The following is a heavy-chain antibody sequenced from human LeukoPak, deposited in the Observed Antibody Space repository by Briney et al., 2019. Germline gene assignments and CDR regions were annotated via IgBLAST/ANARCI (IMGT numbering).Heavy chain of an antibody. CDR3: ARDFTLFGMYNWFDP. D-gene: IGHD3-3*01. V-gene: IGHV1-18*01. CDR1: GYSFDSYG. CDR2: VSTYNGDT. J-gene: IGHJ5*02. Sequence: ASVKVFCKASGYSFDSYGINWIRQAPGQGLEWMGCVSTYNGDTNYPQNLQGTLTETTDTSTNTVFMELRSLKSDDPALYFCARDFTLFGMYNWFDPWGQGTLVTVSS.